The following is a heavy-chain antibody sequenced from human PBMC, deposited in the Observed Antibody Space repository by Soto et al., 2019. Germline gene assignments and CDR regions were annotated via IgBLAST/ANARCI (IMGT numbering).Heavy chain of an antibody. CDR1: GFTFSSYG. CDR2: ISYDGSNK. J-gene: IGHJ4*02. D-gene: IGHD2-15*01. CDR3: AKSSDIVVVVAATFPEY. Sequence: PGGSLRLSCAASGFTFSSYGMHWVRQAPGKGLEWVAVISYDGSNKYYADSVKGRFTISRDNSKNTLYLQMNSLRAEDTAVYYCAKSSDIVVVVAATFPEYWGQGTLVTVSS. V-gene: IGHV3-30*18.